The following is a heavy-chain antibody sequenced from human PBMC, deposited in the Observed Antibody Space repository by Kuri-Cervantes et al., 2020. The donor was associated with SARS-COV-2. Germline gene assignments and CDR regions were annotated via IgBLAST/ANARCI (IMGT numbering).Heavy chain of an antibody. V-gene: IGHV3-23*01. CDR3: AREEWLHIHDAFDI. D-gene: IGHD5-24*01. Sequence: LSLTCAAFGFTFSSYAMSWVRQTPGKGLEWVSTISGSGGSTYYADSVKGRFTISRDNAKNSLYLQMNSLRAEDTAVYYCAREEWLHIHDAFDIWGQGTMVTVSS. CDR1: GFTFSSYA. CDR2: ISGSGGST. J-gene: IGHJ3*02.